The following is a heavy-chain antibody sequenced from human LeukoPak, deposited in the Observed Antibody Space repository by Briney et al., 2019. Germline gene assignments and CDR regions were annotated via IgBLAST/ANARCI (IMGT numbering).Heavy chain of an antibody. CDR3: ARGGSSGYPDY. D-gene: IGHD3-22*01. J-gene: IGHJ4*02. Sequence: PGGSLRLSCAASGFTFSNYWMHWVRQAPGKGLVWVSRINSDGSSTSYADSVKGRFTISRDNAKNTLYLQMNSLRAEDTAVYYCARGGSSGYPDYWGQGTLVTVSS. V-gene: IGHV3-74*01. CDR1: GFTFSNYW. CDR2: INSDGSST.